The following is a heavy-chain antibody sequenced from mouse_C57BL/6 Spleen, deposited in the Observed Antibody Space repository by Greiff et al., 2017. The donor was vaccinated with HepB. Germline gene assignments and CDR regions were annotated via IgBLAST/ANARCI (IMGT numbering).Heavy chain of an antibody. Sequence: VKLMESGPGLVQPSQSLSITCTVSGFSLTSYGVHWVRQSPGKGLEWLGVIWRGGSTDYNAAFMSRLSITKDNSKSQVFFKMNSLQADDTAIYYCAKTGYYGSSHYFDYWGQGTTLTVSS. CDR3: AKTGYYGSSHYFDY. CDR2: IWRGGST. D-gene: IGHD1-1*01. J-gene: IGHJ2*01. V-gene: IGHV2-5*01. CDR1: GFSLTSYG.